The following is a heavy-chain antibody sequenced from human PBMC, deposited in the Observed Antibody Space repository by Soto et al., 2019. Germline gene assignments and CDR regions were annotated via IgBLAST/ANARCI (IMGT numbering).Heavy chain of an antibody. Sequence: GGSLRLSCKGSGFTFVEYAMGWFRQAPGKGLEWVGFIGSRAYGGTTEYAASVKGRFTISRDDSTGIAFLQMNSLKTDDAAVYYCARESYSSGWYPGVHWFDPWGQGTMVTVSS. V-gene: IGHV3-49*03. D-gene: IGHD6-19*01. CDR2: IGSRAYGGTT. J-gene: IGHJ5*02. CDR3: ARESYSSGWYPGVHWFDP. CDR1: GFTFVEYA.